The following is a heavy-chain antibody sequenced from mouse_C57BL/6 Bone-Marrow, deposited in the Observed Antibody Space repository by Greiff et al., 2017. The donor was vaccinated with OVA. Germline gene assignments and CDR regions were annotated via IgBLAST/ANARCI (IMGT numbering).Heavy chain of an antibody. J-gene: IGHJ2*01. V-gene: IGHV5-4*01. CDR2: ISDGGSYT. D-gene: IGHD2-4*01. Sequence: EVKVVESGGGLVKPGGSLKLSCAASGFTFSSYAMSWVRQTPEKRLEWVATISDGGSYTYYPDNVKGRFTISRDNAKNNLYLQMSHLKSEDTAMYYCARDIDYDFDYWGQGTTLTVSS. CDR1: GFTFSSYA. CDR3: ARDIDYDFDY.